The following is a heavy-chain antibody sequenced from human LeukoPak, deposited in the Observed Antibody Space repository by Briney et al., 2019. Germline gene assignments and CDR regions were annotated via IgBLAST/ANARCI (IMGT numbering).Heavy chain of an antibody. CDR3: ARDIASSTSYYYGMDV. CDR2: ISSSSSTI. V-gene: IGHV3-48*01. D-gene: IGHD2-2*01. J-gene: IGHJ6*02. CDR1: GFTFSSYS. Sequence: GGPLRLSCAASGFTFSSYSMNWVRQAPGKGLEWVSYISSSSSTIYYADSVKGRFTISRDNAKNSLYLQMNSLRAEDTAVYYCARDIASSTSYYYGMDVWGQGTTVTVSS.